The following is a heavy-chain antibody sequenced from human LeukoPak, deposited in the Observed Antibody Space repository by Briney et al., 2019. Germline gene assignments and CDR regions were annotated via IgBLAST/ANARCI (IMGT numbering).Heavy chain of an antibody. CDR3: ARTPGPYSSSWYGWFSDY. CDR1: GGSFSGYY. J-gene: IGHJ4*02. CDR2: IYHSGST. Sequence: PSETLSLTCAVYGGSFSGYYWSWIRQPPGKGLEWIGEIYHSGSTNYNPSLKSRVTISVDTSKNQFSLKLSSVTAADTAVYYCARTPGPYSSSWYGWFSDYWGQGTLVTVSS. D-gene: IGHD6-13*01. V-gene: IGHV4-34*01.